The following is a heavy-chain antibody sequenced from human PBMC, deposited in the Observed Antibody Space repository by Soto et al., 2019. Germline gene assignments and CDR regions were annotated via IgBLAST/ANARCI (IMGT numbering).Heavy chain of an antibody. Sequence: GASVKVSCKASGYTFTSYAMHWVRQAPGQRLEWMGWINAGNGNTKYSQKFQGRFTITRDTSANTAYMQMSSLRAEDTAVYYCAKDLEDTAMVYNWFDPWGQGTLVTVSS. J-gene: IGHJ5*02. CDR2: INAGNGNT. CDR3: AKDLEDTAMVYNWFDP. D-gene: IGHD5-18*01. CDR1: GYTFTSYA. V-gene: IGHV1-3*01.